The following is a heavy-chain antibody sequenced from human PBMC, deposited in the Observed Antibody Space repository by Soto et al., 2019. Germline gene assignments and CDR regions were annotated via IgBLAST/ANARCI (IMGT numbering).Heavy chain of an antibody. J-gene: IGHJ4*02. V-gene: IGHV1-69*02. CDR3: AGAIFGELLPFDY. CDR1: GGTFSSYT. Sequence: QVQLVQSGAEVQKPGSSVKVSCKASGGTFSSYTISWVRQAPGQGLEWMGRIIPILGIANYAQKFQGRVTITADKSTSTAYMELVSLRSEDTAVYYCAGAIFGELLPFDYWGQGTLVTVSS. CDR2: IIPILGIA. D-gene: IGHD3-10*01.